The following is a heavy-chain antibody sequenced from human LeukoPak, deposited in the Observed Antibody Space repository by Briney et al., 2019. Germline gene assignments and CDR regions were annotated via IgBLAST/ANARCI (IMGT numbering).Heavy chain of an antibody. CDR2: ISGSGGST. CDR1: GFTVSSNC. CDR3: AKGVTTVNFNWFDP. V-gene: IGHV3-23*01. Sequence: PGGSLRLSCAASGFTVSSNCMSWVRQAPGKGLEWVSAISGSGGSTYYADSVKGRFTISRDNSKNTLYLQMNSLRAEDTAVYYCAKGVTTVNFNWFDPWGQGTLVTVSS. D-gene: IGHD4-17*01. J-gene: IGHJ5*02.